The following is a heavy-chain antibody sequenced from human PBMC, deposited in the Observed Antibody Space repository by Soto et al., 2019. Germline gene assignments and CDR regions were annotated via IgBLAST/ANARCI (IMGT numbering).Heavy chain of an antibody. CDR2: ISSSSSYI. D-gene: IGHD3-10*01. Sequence: RRLSCAASGFTVSSNYISWVRQAPGKGLEWVSSISSSSSYIYYADSVKGRFTISRDNAKNSLYLQMNSLRAEDTAVYYCARGLRVTMVRGVIITPPFDYWGQGTLVTVSS. V-gene: IGHV3-21*01. CDR1: GFTVSSNY. J-gene: IGHJ4*02. CDR3: ARGLRVTMVRGVIITPPFDY.